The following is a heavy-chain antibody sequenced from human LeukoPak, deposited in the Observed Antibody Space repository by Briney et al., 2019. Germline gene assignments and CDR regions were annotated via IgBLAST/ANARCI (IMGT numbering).Heavy chain of an antibody. Sequence: PGGSLRLSCAASGFTVSSNYMSWVRQAPGKGLEWVSVIYSGGSTYYADSVKGRFTISRDNSKNTLYLQMSSLRAEDTAVYYCARARPYYYGSGSSPPLGYWGQGTLVTVSS. CDR2: IYSGGST. V-gene: IGHV3-53*01. CDR1: GFTVSSNY. D-gene: IGHD3-10*01. CDR3: ARARPYYYGSGSSPPLGY. J-gene: IGHJ4*02.